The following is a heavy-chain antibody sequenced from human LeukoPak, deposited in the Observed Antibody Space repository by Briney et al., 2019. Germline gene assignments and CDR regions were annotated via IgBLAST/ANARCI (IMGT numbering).Heavy chain of an antibody. D-gene: IGHD2-2*01. CDR1: GFTFTSYG. CDR2: ISAYNGNT. V-gene: IGHV1-18*01. J-gene: IGHJ4*02. Sequence: ASVKVSCMASGFTFTSYGISWVRQAPGQGLEGLGWISAYNGNTDYAQEFQGKVTKTTDTSTSTAHMELRSLKSDDTAVYYCARVEAYCSRTSCHDYWGLGTLVTVSS. CDR3: ARVEAYCSRTSCHDY.